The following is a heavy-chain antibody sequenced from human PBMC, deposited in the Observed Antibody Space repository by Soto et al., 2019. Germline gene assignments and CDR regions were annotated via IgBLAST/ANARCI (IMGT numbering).Heavy chain of an antibody. D-gene: IGHD6-6*01. CDR1: GYTFTSYA. CDR2: INAGNGNT. J-gene: IGHJ6*02. V-gene: IGHV1-3*01. CDR3: AREKMRRYSSSIYYYYGMDV. Sequence: ASVKVSCKASGYTFTSYAMHWVRQAPGQRLEWMGWINAGNGNTKYSQKFQGRVTITRDTSASTAYMELSSLRSEDTAVYYCAREKMRRYSSSIYYYYGMDVWGQGTTVTVSS.